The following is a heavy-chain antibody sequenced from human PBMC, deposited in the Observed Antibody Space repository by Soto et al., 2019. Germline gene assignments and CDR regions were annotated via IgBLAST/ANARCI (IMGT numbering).Heavy chain of an antibody. D-gene: IGHD4-4*01. J-gene: IGHJ3*02. Sequence: QVQLVQSGAEVKKPGSSVKVSCKASGGTFSSYTISWVRQAPGQGLEWMGRIIPILGIANYAQKFQGRVTITADKSTSTAYMELSSLRSEDTAVYYCASPHDYSNPHDAFDIWGQGTMVTVSS. CDR1: GGTFSSYT. CDR3: ASPHDYSNPHDAFDI. V-gene: IGHV1-69*02. CDR2: IIPILGIA.